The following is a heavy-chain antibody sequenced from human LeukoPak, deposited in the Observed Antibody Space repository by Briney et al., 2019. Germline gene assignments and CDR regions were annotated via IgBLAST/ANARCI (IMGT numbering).Heavy chain of an antibody. J-gene: IGHJ3*02. V-gene: IGHV4-31*03. CDR2: IYYSGST. CDR3: ARDHWSSSGLAAFDI. CDR1: GGSISSGGYY. Sequence: SETLSLTCTVSGGSISSGGYYWSWIRQHPGKGLEWIGYIYYSGSTYYNPSLKSRVTISVDTSKNQFSLKLSSVTAADTAVYYCARDHWSSSGLAAFDIRGQGTMVTVSS. D-gene: IGHD3-22*01.